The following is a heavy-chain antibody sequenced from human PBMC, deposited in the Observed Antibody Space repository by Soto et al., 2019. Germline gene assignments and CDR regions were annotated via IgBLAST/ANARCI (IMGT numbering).Heavy chain of an antibody. Sequence: PSETLSLTCSVSGDSISSHYWNWIRQPPGKGLEWIGYIYYTGSTRYNASLKSRVTISFDTSKTHFSLDLKSVTAADTAVYYCARGALGTGYEPFDFWGHGTLVTVSS. D-gene: IGHD5-12*01. CDR2: IYYTGST. CDR1: GDSISSHY. V-gene: IGHV4-59*11. J-gene: IGHJ4*01. CDR3: ARGALGTGYEPFDF.